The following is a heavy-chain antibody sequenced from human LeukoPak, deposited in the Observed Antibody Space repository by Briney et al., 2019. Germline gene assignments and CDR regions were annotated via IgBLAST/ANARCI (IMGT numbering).Heavy chain of an antibody. D-gene: IGHD3-3*01. CDR1: GFDFSSNW. CDR3: AKDHYWSIDY. J-gene: IGHJ4*02. CDR2: IKGDGIST. Sequence: GGSLRLSCAASGFDFSSNWMHWVRHAPGQGLVWVSRIKGDGISTNYADSVKGRFTISRDIAKNTLYPQMNSLRAEDTGVYYCAKDHYWSIDYWGRGTLVTVSS. V-gene: IGHV3-74*01.